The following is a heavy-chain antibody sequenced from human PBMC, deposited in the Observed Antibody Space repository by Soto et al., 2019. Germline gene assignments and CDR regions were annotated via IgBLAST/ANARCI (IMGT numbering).Heavy chain of an antibody. Sequence: SETLSLTCAVYGGSFSGYYWSWIRQPPGKGMEWIGEINHSGSTNYNPSLKSRVTISVDTSKTQFSLKLSSVTAADTAVYYCARALGDIVVVPARPYYFDYWGQGTLVTVSS. D-gene: IGHD2-2*01. CDR2: INHSGST. CDR3: ARALGDIVVVPARPYYFDY. J-gene: IGHJ4*02. CDR1: GGSFSGYY. V-gene: IGHV4-34*01.